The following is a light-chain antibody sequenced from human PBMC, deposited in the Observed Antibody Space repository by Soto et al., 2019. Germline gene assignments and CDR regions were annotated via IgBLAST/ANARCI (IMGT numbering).Light chain of an antibody. CDR1: QTISSW. CDR3: QHYNSYSEA. V-gene: IGKV1-5*03. Sequence: DIQMTQSPSTLSESVGDRVTITCRASQTISSWLAWYQQKPGKAPKLLIYKASTLKSGVPSRFSGSGSGTEFTLTISSLQPDDVATYYCQHYNSYSEAFGQGTKVELK. CDR2: KAS. J-gene: IGKJ1*01.